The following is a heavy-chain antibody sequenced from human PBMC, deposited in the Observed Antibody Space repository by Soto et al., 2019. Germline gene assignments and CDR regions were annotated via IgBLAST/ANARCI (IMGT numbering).Heavy chain of an antibody. CDR1: GYTFTSYG. CDR3: ARETYYYGSSGYYGAFDI. Sequence: ASVKVSCKASGYTFTSYGISWVRQAPGQGLEWMGWISAYNGNTNYAQQLQGRVTMTTDTSTSTAYMELRSLRSDDTAVYYCARETYYYGSSGYYGAFDIWGQGTMVTVSS. D-gene: IGHD3-22*01. CDR2: ISAYNGNT. J-gene: IGHJ3*02. V-gene: IGHV1-18*01.